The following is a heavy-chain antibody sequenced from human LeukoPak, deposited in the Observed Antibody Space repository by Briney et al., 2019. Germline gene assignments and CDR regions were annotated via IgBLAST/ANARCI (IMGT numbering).Heavy chain of an antibody. CDR3: ATHRGYSYGTAEDFDY. V-gene: IGHV3-7*01. Sequence: PGVSLRLSCAASGFTFSHYWMSWVRQVPGKGLEWVANIKQDGSEKYYVDSVKGRFTISRDNAKNSLYLQMNSLRAEDTALYYCATHRGYSYGTAEDFDYWGQGTLVTVSS. CDR1: GFTFSHYW. CDR2: IKQDGSEK. D-gene: IGHD5-18*01. J-gene: IGHJ4*02.